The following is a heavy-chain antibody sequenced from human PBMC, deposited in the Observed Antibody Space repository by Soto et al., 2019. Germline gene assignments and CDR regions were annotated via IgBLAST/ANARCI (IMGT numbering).Heavy chain of an antibody. CDR1: GYSFTSYW. CDR3: ARHRWSVGATFDY. J-gene: IGHJ4*02. Sequence: EVQLVQSGAEVKKPGESLKISCKGSGYSFTSYWIGWVRQMPGKGMEWMGIIYPGDSDTRYSPSFKGQVTISADKSSSTARLQWSSLKASDTAMYYCARHRWSVGATFDYWGQGTLVTVSS. D-gene: IGHD1-26*01. V-gene: IGHV5-51*01. CDR2: IYPGDSDT.